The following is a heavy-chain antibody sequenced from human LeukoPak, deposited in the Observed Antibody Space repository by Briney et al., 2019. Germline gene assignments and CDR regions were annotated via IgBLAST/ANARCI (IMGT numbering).Heavy chain of an antibody. CDR2: ISGSGGST. Sequence: GGSLRLSCAASGFTFSSYAMSWVRQPPGKGLEWVSAISGSGGSTYYADSVKARFTISRDNSKNTLYLQMNSLRAEDTDVYYCGKEGHSYSSGLNWGQGTLVTVSS. CDR1: GFTFSSYA. D-gene: IGHD6-19*01. J-gene: IGHJ4*02. CDR3: GKEGHSYSSGLN. V-gene: IGHV3-23*01.